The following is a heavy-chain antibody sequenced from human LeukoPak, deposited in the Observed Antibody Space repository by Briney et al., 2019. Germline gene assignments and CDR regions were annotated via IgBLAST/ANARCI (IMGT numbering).Heavy chain of an antibody. Sequence: SETLSLTCTASGGSISSYYWSWIRQPPGKGLDWIGYIYYSGSTNYNPSLKSRVTISVDTSKNQFSLKLSSVTAADTAVYYCARHEGTPTTVVTYYFDYWGQGTLVTVSS. CDR1: GGSISSYY. J-gene: IGHJ4*02. CDR3: ARHEGTPTTVVTYYFDY. V-gene: IGHV4-59*08. D-gene: IGHD4-23*01. CDR2: IYYSGST.